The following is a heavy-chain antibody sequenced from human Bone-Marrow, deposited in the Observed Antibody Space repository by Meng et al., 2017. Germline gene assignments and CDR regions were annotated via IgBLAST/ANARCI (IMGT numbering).Heavy chain of an antibody. CDR2: ISYDGSNN. V-gene: IGHV3-30*04. J-gene: IGHJ6*02. D-gene: IGHD6-13*01. CDR1: GFTFSSYD. CDR3: ARDQCNIAAAVVYYYYYGMDV. Sequence: GESLKISCAASGFTFSSYDLHWVRQAPGKGLEGVAVISYDGSNNYYADSVKGRFTISRDNSKNTLYLQMNSLSAEDTAVYYGARDQCNIAAAVVYYYYYGMDVWGQGTTVTVSS.